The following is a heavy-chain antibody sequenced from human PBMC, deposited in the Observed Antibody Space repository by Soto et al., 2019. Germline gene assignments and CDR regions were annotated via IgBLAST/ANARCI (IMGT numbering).Heavy chain of an antibody. J-gene: IGHJ6*01. Sequence: QLQLQEFGSGLVKPSQTLSLMCDVSGGSIPRGGYSWSWIRQLPGKGLEWLGYIYDNGNTYYNASLKSRVTISVDRSKNQFSLNLTSVTPADTAVYYCARWSPLYGMDVWGPGATVTVSS. CDR2: IYDNGNT. CDR3: ARWSPLYGMDV. D-gene: IGHD3-3*01. CDR1: GGSIPRGGYS. V-gene: IGHV4-30-2*01.